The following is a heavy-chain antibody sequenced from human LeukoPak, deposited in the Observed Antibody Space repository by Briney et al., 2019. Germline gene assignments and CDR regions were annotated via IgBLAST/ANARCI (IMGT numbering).Heavy chain of an antibody. CDR2: IRSKAYGGTT. Sequence: GGSLRLSCTASGFTFGDYAMSWVRQAPGKGLEWVGFIRSKAYGGTTEYAASVKGRFTISRDDSKSIGYLQMNSLKTEDTAVYYCTRYYYYMDVWGKGTTVTISS. CDR1: GFTFGDYA. V-gene: IGHV3-49*04. J-gene: IGHJ6*03. CDR3: TRYYYYMDV.